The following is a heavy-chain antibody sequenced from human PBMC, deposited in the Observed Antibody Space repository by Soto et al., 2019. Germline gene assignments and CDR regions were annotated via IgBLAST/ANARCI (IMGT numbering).Heavy chain of an antibody. J-gene: IGHJ4*02. V-gene: IGHV3-21*01. CDR3: ARKAARYGIDY. CDR2: ISSSSSYI. Sequence: SLRLSCAASGFTFSSYSMNWVRQAPGKGLEWVSSISSSSSYINYADSVKGRFTISRDNAKNSLYLQMNSLRAEDTAVYYCARKAARYGIDYWGQGTLVTVSS. D-gene: IGHD6-6*01. CDR1: GFTFSSYS.